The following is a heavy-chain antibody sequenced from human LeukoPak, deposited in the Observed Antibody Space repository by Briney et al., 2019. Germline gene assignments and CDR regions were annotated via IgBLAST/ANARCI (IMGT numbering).Heavy chain of an antibody. V-gene: IGHV3-74*01. CDR2: INTDGSST. CDR3: AREGVLRFLEWFYDY. J-gene: IGHJ4*02. Sequence: GGSLRLSCAASGFTFSSYSMNWVRQAPGKGLVWVSRINTDGSSTNYADSVKGRFTISRDNAKNTLYLQMNSLRAEDTAVYYCAREGVLRFLEWFYDYWGQGTLVTVSS. CDR1: GFTFSSYS. D-gene: IGHD3-3*01.